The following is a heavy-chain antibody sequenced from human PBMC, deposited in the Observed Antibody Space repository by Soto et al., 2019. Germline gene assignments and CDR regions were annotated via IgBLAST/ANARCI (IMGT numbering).Heavy chain of an antibody. CDR3: ARAAPSKPSVY. CDR2: IIPTFGTA. CDR1: GGTFSSNA. Sequence: QVQLVQSGAEVKKPGSSVRVSCKASGGTFSSNAISWVRQAPGQGLEWMGAIIPTFGTANYAQNFQGRVTITADESTRTVYMELSSLRFEDTAVYYCARAAPSKPSVYWGQGTLVTVSS. J-gene: IGHJ4*02. V-gene: IGHV1-69*01.